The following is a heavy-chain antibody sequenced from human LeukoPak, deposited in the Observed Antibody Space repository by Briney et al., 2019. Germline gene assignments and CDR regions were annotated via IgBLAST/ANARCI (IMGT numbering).Heavy chain of an antibody. CDR3: LRGDRRDY. CDR2: IDSSGGYM. J-gene: IGHJ4*02. CDR1: GFTLSNYW. Sequence: PGGSLRLSCSASGFTLSNYWIHWARQAPGKGLEWVSPIDSSGGYMFYADSVKGRFIISRDNAKDSLYLQMNSLRVEDTAVYYCLRGDRRDYWGQGTLVTVSS. V-gene: IGHV3-21*06.